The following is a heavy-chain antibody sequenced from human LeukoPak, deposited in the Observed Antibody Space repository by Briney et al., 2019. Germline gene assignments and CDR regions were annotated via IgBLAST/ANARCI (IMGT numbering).Heavy chain of an antibody. Sequence: HPGRSLRLSCAASGFTFSSYAMHWVRQAPGKGLEWVAVISYDGSNKYYADSVKGRFTISRDNSKNTLYLQMNSLRAEDTAVYYCAKDRTYYYDSSGYGFDYWGQETLVTVSS. J-gene: IGHJ4*02. V-gene: IGHV3-30-3*01. D-gene: IGHD3-22*01. CDR3: AKDRTYYYDSSGYGFDY. CDR1: GFTFSSYA. CDR2: ISYDGSNK.